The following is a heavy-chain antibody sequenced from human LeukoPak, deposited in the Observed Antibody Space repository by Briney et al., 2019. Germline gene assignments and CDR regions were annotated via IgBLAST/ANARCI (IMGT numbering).Heavy chain of an antibody. V-gene: IGHV5-51*01. J-gene: IGHJ4*02. CDR3: ARAMSGRYDFWSGYYTRGLIRREYYFDY. CDR1: GYSFTSYW. D-gene: IGHD3-3*01. Sequence: GEFLKISCKGSGYSFTSYWIGWVRQMPGKGLEWMGIIYPGDSDTRCSPSFQGQVTISADKSISTAYLQWSSLKASDTAMYYCARAMSGRYDFWSGYYTRGLIRREYYFDYWGQGTLVTVSS. CDR2: IYPGDSDT.